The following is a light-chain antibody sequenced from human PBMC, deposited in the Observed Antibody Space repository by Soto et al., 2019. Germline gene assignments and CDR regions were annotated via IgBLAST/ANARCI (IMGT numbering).Light chain of an antibody. Sequence: DIQMTQSPSSLSASVGDRVTITCRANQGISNYLAWYQQKPGKVPKVLIYAASTLQSGVPSRFSGSGSGTDFTLTISSLQPEDVATYYCQKYNSAPWTFGQGTKVDIK. CDR3: QKYNSAPWT. V-gene: IGKV1-27*01. J-gene: IGKJ1*01. CDR2: AAS. CDR1: QGISNY.